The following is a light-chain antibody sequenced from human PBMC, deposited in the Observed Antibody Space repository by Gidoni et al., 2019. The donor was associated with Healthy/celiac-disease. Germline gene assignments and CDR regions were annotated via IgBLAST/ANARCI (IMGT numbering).Light chain of an antibody. CDR2: WAS. V-gene: IGKV4-1*01. CDR1: QGVLYSSNNKNY. Sequence: DIVMSQSPDSLAVSLGERATINCKSSQGVLYSSNNKNYLAWYQQKPGQPPKLLISWASTRESGVPDRFSGSGSGTDSTLTISSLQAEDVAVYYCQQYYTPPLTFGQGTKVEIK. CDR3: QQYYTPPLT. J-gene: IGKJ1*01.